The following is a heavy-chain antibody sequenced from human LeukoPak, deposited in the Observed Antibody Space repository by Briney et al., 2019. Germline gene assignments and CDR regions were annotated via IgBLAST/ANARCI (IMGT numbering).Heavy chain of an antibody. D-gene: IGHD3-10*01. V-gene: IGHV1-18*01. CDR1: GYTFTSYG. CDR2: ISAYNGNT. J-gene: IGHJ4*02. Sequence: ASVKVSCKASGYTFTSYGISWVRQAPGQGLEWMGWISAYNGNTNYAQKRQGRVTMTTDTSTSTAYMELRSLRSDDTAVYYCARDRNIRDVWFADLDYWGQGTLVTVSS. CDR3: ARDRNIRDVWFADLDY.